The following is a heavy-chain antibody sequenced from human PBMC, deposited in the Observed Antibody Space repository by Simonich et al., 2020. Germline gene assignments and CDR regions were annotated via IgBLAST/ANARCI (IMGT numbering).Heavy chain of an antibody. CDR1: GYSISSGYY. D-gene: IGHD1-1*01. CDR3: ARDPGLTGTTSWFDP. J-gene: IGHJ5*02. V-gene: IGHV4-38-2*02. Sequence: QVQLQESGPGLVKPSETLSLTFAVSGYSISSGYYWGWIRQPPGKGLEWIGSIYHSGWTYYNPSPTRRVTISVDTSKNQFSLKLSAVTAADTAVYYCARDPGLTGTTSWFDPWGQGTLVTVSS. CDR2: IYHSGWT.